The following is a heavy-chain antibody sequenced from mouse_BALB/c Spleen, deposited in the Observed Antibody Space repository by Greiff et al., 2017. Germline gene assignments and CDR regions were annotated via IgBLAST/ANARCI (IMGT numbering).Heavy chain of an antibody. CDR1: GFTFSSYT. D-gene: IGHD3-2*01. Sequence: EVKLMESGGGLVKPGGSLKLSCAASGFTFSSYTMSWVRQTPEKRLEWVATISSGGSYTYYPDSVKGRFTISRDNAKNTLYLQMSSLKSEDTAMYYCARHGTARATLDFDYWGQGTTLTVSS. CDR2: ISSGGSYT. J-gene: IGHJ2*01. CDR3: ARHGTARATLDFDY. V-gene: IGHV5-6-4*01.